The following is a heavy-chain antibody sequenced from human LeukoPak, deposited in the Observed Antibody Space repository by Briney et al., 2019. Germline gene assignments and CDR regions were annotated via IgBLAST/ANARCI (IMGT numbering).Heavy chain of an antibody. Sequence: GGSLRLSCEASGVTFSTYSMNWVRQAPGKGLEWVSFISRSSSAIYYADSVRGRFTISRDDAKNSLYLQMNSLRDGDTVVYYCATYSSGWYLVYWGQGTLVTVSS. D-gene: IGHD6-19*01. CDR1: GVTFSTYS. V-gene: IGHV3-48*02. CDR3: ATYSSGWYLVY. CDR2: ISRSSSAI. J-gene: IGHJ4*02.